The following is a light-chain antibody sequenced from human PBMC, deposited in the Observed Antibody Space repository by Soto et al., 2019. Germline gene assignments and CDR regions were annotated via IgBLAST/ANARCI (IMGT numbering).Light chain of an antibody. J-gene: IGKJ5*01. CDR2: DAS. CDR1: QSVTNY. V-gene: IGKV3-11*01. CDR3: QHRSNWIT. Sequence: EIMLTQSPATLSLSPGERATLSCRASQSVTNYLAWYQQKPGRAPRLLIYDASSRATGIPARFSGSGSGTDFTLTISSLELEDFAVYYCQHRSNWITFGQGTRLEIK.